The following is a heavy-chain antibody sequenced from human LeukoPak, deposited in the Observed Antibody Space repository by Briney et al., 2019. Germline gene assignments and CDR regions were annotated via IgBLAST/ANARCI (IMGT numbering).Heavy chain of an antibody. CDR3: ARGRKGLGVYSSSWYGDY. J-gene: IGHJ4*02. D-gene: IGHD6-13*01. CDR2: INHSGST. CDR1: GGSFSGYY. Sequence: SETLSLTCAVYGGSFSGYYWSWIRQPPGKGLQWIGEINHSGSTNYNPSLQSRVTISVDTSKNQFSLKLSSVTAEDTAVYYCARGRKGLGVYSSSWYGDYWGQGTLVTVSS. V-gene: IGHV4-34*01.